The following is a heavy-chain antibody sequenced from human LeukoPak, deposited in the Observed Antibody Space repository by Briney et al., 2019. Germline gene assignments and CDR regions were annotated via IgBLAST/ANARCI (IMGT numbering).Heavy chain of an antibody. CDR3: ARDNIAGAGSSD. D-gene: IGHD3-10*01. J-gene: IGHJ4*02. CDR1: GFTFSNYA. CDR2: ISYVGNHI. Sequence: PGGSLRLSCAASGFTFSNYAVHWVRQAPGKGLEWVAVISYVGNHIYYADSVKGRFTISRDNSKNTLYLQMNSLRSEDTAVYYCARDNIAGAGSSDWGQGTLVTVSS. V-gene: IGHV3-30-3*01.